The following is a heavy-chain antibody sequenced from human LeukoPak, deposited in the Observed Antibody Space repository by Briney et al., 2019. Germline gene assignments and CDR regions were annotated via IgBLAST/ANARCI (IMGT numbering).Heavy chain of an antibody. J-gene: IGHJ1*01. CDR3: ANVIIAAAGYEYFQY. CDR2: IKSSGGRT. Sequence: GGSLRLSCAATGFTFTSHAMTWVRQAPGKGLEWVSAIKSSGGRTFYADSVKGRLTISRDNSKNTLYLQMNSLIVEDTAIYYCANVIIAAAGYEYFQYWGQGTLVTVSS. CDR1: GFTFTSHA. D-gene: IGHD2-2*03. V-gene: IGHV3-23*01.